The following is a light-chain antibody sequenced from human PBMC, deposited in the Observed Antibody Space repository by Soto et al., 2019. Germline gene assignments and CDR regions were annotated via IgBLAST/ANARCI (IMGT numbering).Light chain of an antibody. V-gene: IGKV3D-15*01. J-gene: IGKJ4*01. Sequence: EIVLTQSPPTLSVSPGERATLSCRASQSVSSNLAWYLQKPGQAPRLLIYGASTRATGIPARFSGSGSGTEFSLTISSLQSEDFAVYYCQQYNNWPLTFGGGTKVEIK. CDR2: GAS. CDR1: QSVSSN. CDR3: QQYNNWPLT.